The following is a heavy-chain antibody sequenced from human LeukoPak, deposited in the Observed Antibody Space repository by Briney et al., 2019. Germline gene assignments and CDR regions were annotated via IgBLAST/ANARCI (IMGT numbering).Heavy chain of an antibody. CDR1: GFTFDDYA. V-gene: IGHV3-9*01. D-gene: IGHD3-10*01. CDR2: ISWNSVTI. Sequence: SLRLSCAASGFTFDDYAMHWVRQAPGKGLEWVSGISWNSVTIDYADSVRGRFTISRDSVKNSLYLQMNSLRAEDTALYYCAKAGVTMVRGVYFDYWGQGTLVTVSS. CDR3: AKAGVTMVRGVYFDY. J-gene: IGHJ4*02.